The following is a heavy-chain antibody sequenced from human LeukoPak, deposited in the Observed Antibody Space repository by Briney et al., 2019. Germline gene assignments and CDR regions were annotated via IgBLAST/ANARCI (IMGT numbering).Heavy chain of an antibody. Sequence: SETLSLTCTVSGGSISSSSYYWGWIRQPPGKGLEWIGSIYYSGSTYYNPSPKSRVTISVDTSKNQFSLKLSSVTAADTAVYYCAGFIVVVVAATSWGQGTLVTVSS. CDR3: AGFIVVVVAATS. CDR2: IYYSGST. D-gene: IGHD2-15*01. V-gene: IGHV4-39*01. J-gene: IGHJ4*02. CDR1: GGSISSSSYY.